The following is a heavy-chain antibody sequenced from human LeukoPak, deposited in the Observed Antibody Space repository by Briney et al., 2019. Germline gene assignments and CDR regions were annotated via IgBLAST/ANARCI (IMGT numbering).Heavy chain of an antibody. J-gene: IGHJ3*01. CDR1: GSNFNTYW. CDR2: VKSDGVST. Sequence: GGSLRLSCAASGSNFNTYWMHWVRQTPGKGLMWVSRVKSDGVSTNYADSVKGRFTISRDNVMNTLHLQMNSLTAEDTAVYYCARGGSPPEALGDTFDVWGQGTLVTVSS. CDR3: ARGGSPPEALGDTFDV. D-gene: IGHD1-26*01. V-gene: IGHV3-74*01.